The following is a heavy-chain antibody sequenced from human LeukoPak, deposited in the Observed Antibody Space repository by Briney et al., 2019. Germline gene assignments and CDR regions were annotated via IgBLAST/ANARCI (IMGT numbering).Heavy chain of an antibody. V-gene: IGHV4-59*08. Sequence: SETLSLTCTVSGGSITSHYWTWIRQPPGKGLEWIAYMYYTGSTDYNPSLKSRVTISIDMSKNQLSLELNSVTAADTAVYYCARRRDSGDYTFDPWGQGTLVTVSS. J-gene: IGHJ5*02. CDR1: GGSITSHY. CDR3: ARRRDSGDYTFDP. CDR2: MYYTGST. D-gene: IGHD4-17*01.